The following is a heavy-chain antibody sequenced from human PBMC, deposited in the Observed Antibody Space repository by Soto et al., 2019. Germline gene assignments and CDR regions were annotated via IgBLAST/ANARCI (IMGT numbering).Heavy chain of an antibody. CDR1: GYTFSSYG. CDR3: ARGGYYDSSGSRNYFYYGMNV. Sequence: GASVKVSWKASGYTFSSYGINWVRQAPGQGLEWLGWVSPYDGYTNYAQILQGRVSMTTDTSTKTAHMEVRSLRSDDTAVYYCARGGYYDSSGSRNYFYYGMNVWGQGTTVTVSS. V-gene: IGHV1-18*01. CDR2: VSPYDGYT. J-gene: IGHJ6*02. D-gene: IGHD3-22*01.